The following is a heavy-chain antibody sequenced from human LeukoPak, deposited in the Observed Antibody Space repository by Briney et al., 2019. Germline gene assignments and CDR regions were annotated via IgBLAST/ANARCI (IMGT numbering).Heavy chain of an antibody. CDR3: ARGPHTYSSSWPYYYGMDV. V-gene: IGHV4-34*01. Sequence: PSETLSLTCAVYGGSFSGYYWSWIRQPPGKGLEWIGEINHSGSTNYNPSLKSRVTISVDTSKNQFSLKLSSVTAADTAVYYCARGPHTYSSSWPYYYGMDVWGQGTTVTVSS. J-gene: IGHJ6*02. D-gene: IGHD6-13*01. CDR2: INHSGST. CDR1: GGSFSGYY.